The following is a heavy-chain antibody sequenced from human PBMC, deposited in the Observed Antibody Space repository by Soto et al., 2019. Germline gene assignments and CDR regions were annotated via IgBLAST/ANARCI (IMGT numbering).Heavy chain of an antibody. CDR3: TTDLVVVAVAGTPLDY. J-gene: IGHJ4*02. D-gene: IGHD6-19*01. V-gene: IGHV3-15*07. Sequence: GGALRLSCAASGFTFGNAWINWVRQAPGKGLEWVGRIKSKTDGGTSDFAAPVKGRFAISRDDSKDMVYLQMNSLKTEDSAVYYCTTDLVVVAVAGTPLDYWGQGTLVTVSS. CDR1: GFTFGNAW. CDR2: IKSKTDGGTS.